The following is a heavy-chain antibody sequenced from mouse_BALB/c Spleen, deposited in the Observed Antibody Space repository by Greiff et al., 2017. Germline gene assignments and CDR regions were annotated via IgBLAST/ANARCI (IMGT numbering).Heavy chain of an antibody. V-gene: IGHV1-69*01. CDR3: VRSGGNYAFDY. Sequence: VQLQQPGAELVMPGASVKMSCKASGYTFTDYWMHWVKQRPGQGLEWIGAIDTSDSYTSYNQKFKGKATLTVDESSSTAYMQLSSLTSEDSAVYYCVRSGGNYAFDYWGQGTTLTVSS. CDR1: GYTFTDYW. CDR2: IDTSDSYT. D-gene: IGHD2-1*01. J-gene: IGHJ2*01.